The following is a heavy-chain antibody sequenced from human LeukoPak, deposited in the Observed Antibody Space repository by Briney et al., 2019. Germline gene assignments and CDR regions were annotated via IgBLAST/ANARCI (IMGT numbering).Heavy chain of an antibody. V-gene: IGHV1-69*04. D-gene: IGHD2-2*01. J-gene: IGHJ4*02. Sequence: ASVKVSCKASGGTFSSYAISWVRQAPGQGLEWMGRIIPILGIANYAQKFQGRVTITADKSTSTAYMELSSLRFDDTAVYYCARSGAGGYCSSTTCYSGGFLDYWGQGTLVTVSS. CDR3: ARSGAGGYCSSTTCYSGGFLDY. CDR2: IIPILGIA. CDR1: GGTFSSYA.